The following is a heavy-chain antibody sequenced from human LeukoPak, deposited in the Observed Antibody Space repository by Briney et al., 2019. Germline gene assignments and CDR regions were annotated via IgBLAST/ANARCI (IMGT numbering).Heavy chain of an antibody. J-gene: IGHJ4*02. V-gene: IGHV3-23*01. D-gene: IGHD3-3*01. CDR3: AKSLRFLEWRGSDY. CDR1: GFTFSNYA. CDR2: ISGGGGTT. Sequence: TGGSLRLSCAASGFTFSNYAMSWVRQAPGKGLEWVSSISGGGGTTYYTDSVKGRFTLSRDNSKNTLDLQMNSLRAEDTAIYYCAKSLRFLEWRGSDYWGQGTLVTVSS.